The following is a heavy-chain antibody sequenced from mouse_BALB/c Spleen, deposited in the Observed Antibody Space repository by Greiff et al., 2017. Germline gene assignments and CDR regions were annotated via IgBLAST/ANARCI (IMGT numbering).Heavy chain of an antibody. Sequence: EVQGVESGGGLVKPGGSLKLSCAASGFTFSSYTMSWVRQTPEKRLEWVATISSGGSYTYYPDSVKGRFTISRDNAKNTLYLQMSSLKSEDTAMYYCTRDHYDGYYDDWGQGTTLTVSS. CDR1: GFTFSSYT. CDR2: ISSGGSYT. CDR3: TRDHYDGYYDD. J-gene: IGHJ2*01. V-gene: IGHV5-6-4*01. D-gene: IGHD2-3*01.